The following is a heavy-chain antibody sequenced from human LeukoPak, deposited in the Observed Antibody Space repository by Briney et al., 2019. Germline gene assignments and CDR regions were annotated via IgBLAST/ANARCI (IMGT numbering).Heavy chain of an antibody. CDR1: GNTLRDLA. Sequence: GASVKLSCKASGNTLRDLAIQWVRQAGGMGLEWISGFDGSAGTTYYADSVKGRFTISRDNSKNTLYLQMNSLIAEDTAVYFCAKDYYDSSGYYLGKPYWGQGTLVTVSS. CDR2: FDGSAGTT. CDR3: AKDYYDSSGYYLGKPY. D-gene: IGHD3-22*01. J-gene: IGHJ4*02. V-gene: IGHV3-23*01.